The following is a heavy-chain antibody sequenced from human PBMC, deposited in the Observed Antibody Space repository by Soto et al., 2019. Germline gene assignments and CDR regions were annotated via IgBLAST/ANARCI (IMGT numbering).Heavy chain of an antibody. V-gene: IGHV4-59*02. CDR1: GGSVSSYY. CDR3: ARGGVAARKGRWFDP. J-gene: IGHJ5*02. CDR2: IHYSGST. D-gene: IGHD1-26*01. Sequence: QVQLQESGPGLVKPSETLSLTCTVSGGSVSSYYWGWIRQPPGKGLEWIGYIHYSGSTNYNPSLRSRVTISGDTPQNPFSLKVNSMIAADTAIYYCARGGVAARKGRWFDPWGQGTLVTVSS.